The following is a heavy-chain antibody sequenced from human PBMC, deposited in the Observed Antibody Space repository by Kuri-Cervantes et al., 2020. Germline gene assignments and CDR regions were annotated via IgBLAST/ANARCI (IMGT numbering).Heavy chain of an antibody. CDR3: ARWGQYQLPARMVGAFDI. V-gene: IGHV1-24*01. CDR1: GYTLTELS. CDR2: FDPEDGET. J-gene: IGHJ3*02. D-gene: IGHD2-2*01. Sequence: ASVKVSCKVSGYTLTELSMHWVRQAPGKGLEWMGGFDPEDGETIYAQKFQGRVTMTEDTSTDTAYMELSSLRSEDTAVYYCARWGQYQLPARMVGAFDIWGQGTMVTVSS.